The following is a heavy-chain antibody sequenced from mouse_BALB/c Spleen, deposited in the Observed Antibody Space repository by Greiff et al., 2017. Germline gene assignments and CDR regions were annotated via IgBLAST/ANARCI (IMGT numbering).Heavy chain of an antibody. CDR2: INPSSGYT. J-gene: IGHJ4*01. V-gene: IGHV1-4*02. CDR1: GYTFTSYT. Sequence: QVQLQQSAAELARPGASVKMSCKASGYTFTSYTMHWVKQRPGQGLEWIGYINPSSGYTEYNQKFKDKTTLTADKSSSTAYMQLSSLTSEDSAVYYCASGQYYYAMDYWGQGTSVTVSS. CDR3: ASGQYYYAMDY.